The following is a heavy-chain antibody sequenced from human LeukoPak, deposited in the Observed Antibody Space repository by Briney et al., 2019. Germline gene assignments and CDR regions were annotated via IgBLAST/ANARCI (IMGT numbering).Heavy chain of an antibody. CDR3: ARRGYCSSTSCYVDY. J-gene: IGHJ4*02. CDR2: IYYSGST. D-gene: IGHD2-2*01. CDR1: GGSISSSSYY. V-gene: IGHV4-39*01. Sequence: PSETLSLTCTVSGGSISSSSYYWGWIRQPPGQGLEWIGSIYYSGSTYYNPSLKSRVTISVDTSKNQFSLKLSSVTAADTAVYYCARRGYCSSTSCYVDYWGQGTLVTVSS.